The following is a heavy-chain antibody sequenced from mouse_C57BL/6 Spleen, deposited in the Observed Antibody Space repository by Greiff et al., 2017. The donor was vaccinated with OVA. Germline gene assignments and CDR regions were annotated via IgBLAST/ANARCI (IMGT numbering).Heavy chain of an antibody. Sequence: VQLQQSGAELVRPGASVKLSCKASGYTFTSYGISWVKQRTGQGLEWIGEIYPRSGNTYYNEKFKGKATLTADKSSSTAYMELRSLTSEDSAVYFCARRGSSGFPGYFDVWGTGTTVTVAS. CDR1: GYTFTSYG. CDR3: ARRGSSGFPGYFDV. CDR2: IYPRSGNT. D-gene: IGHD3-2*02. V-gene: IGHV1-81*01. J-gene: IGHJ1*03.